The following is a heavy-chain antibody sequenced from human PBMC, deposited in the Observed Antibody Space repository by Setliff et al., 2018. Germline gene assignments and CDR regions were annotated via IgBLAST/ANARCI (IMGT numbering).Heavy chain of an antibody. J-gene: IGHJ4*02. CDR1: GYTFSDYY. D-gene: IGHD3-22*01. CDR3: WGHSGRYYVPGTFDY. Sequence: SVKVSCKTSGYTFSDYYVHWVRQAPGQGLEWMGWINPAFTTANYAANFNDRLSITADESTSTAYMELSNLRADDTAIYFCWGHSGRYYVPGTFDYWGQGTLVTVSS. V-gene: IGHV1-69*13. CDR2: INPAFTTA.